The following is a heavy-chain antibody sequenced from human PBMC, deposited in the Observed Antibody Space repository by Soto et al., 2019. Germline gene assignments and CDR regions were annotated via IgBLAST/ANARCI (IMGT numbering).Heavy chain of an antibody. J-gene: IGHJ4*02. Sequence: QVQLQESGPGLVKPSETLSLTCTVSGGSVSSGSYYWSWIRQPPGKGLEWIGYIYYSGSTNYNPSLKSRVTISVDTSKNPFSLKLSSVTAADTAVYYCARADYGDLDYWGQGTLVTVSS. CDR3: ARADYGDLDY. D-gene: IGHD4-17*01. V-gene: IGHV4-61*01. CDR1: GGSVSSGSYY. CDR2: IYYSGST.